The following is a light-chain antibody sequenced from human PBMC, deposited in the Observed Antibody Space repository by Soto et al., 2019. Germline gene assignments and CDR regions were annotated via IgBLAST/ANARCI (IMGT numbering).Light chain of an antibody. CDR3: QQYDNRLT. CDR2: DAS. CDR1: QDITNS. J-gene: IGKJ4*01. Sequence: DIQMTQSPTSLSASVGDRVTITCQASQDITNSLNWYHQKPGKAPKLLIYDASNLETGVPSRFSGSGSGTDFTFTISSLQPEDVATYYCQQYDNRLTFGGGNKVEI. V-gene: IGKV1-33*01.